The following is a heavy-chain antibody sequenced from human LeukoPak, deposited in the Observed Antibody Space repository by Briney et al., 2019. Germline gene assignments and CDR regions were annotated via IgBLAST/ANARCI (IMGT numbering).Heavy chain of an antibody. Sequence: SETLSLTCTVSGASISNYYWSWIRQPPGKGLEWIGYIYYTGSTNYNPSLKSRVTISVDTSKNQFSLKLSSVTAADTAVYYCARDHYDILTGYTYYYYGMDVWGQGTTVTVSS. V-gene: IGHV4-59*12. CDR1: GASISNYY. CDR3: ARDHYDILTGYTYYYYGMDV. D-gene: IGHD3-9*01. J-gene: IGHJ6*02. CDR2: IYYTGST.